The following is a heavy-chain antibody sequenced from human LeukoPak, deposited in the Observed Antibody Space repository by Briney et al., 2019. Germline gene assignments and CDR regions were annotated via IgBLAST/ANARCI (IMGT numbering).Heavy chain of an antibody. CDR2: SYRRDTT. D-gene: IGHD2-21*01. CDR3: ARIYGNSTIADAFDI. Sequence: GGSLRLSCAASGFSVFSNYMTWVRQAPGKGLEWVSVSYRRDTTFYADAVKGRFIISTDSSRKTVYLQMNSLRVDDTAMYYCARIYGNSTIADAFDIWGQGTMVIVSS. CDR1: GFSVFSNY. J-gene: IGHJ3*02. V-gene: IGHV3-53*01.